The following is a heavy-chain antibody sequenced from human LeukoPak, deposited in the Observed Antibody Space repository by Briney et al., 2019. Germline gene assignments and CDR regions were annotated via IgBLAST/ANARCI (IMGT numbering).Heavy chain of an antibody. CDR1: GGSISSSSYY. V-gene: IGHV4-39*01. D-gene: IGHD3-3*01. CDR3: ARLFEWSMYYFDY. J-gene: IGHJ4*02. Sequence: SETLSLTCTVSGGSISSSSYYWGWTRQPPGKGLEWIGSIYYSGSTYYNPSLKSRVTISVDTSKNQFSLKLSSVTAADTAVYYCARLFEWSMYYFDYWGQGTLVTVSS. CDR2: IYYSGST.